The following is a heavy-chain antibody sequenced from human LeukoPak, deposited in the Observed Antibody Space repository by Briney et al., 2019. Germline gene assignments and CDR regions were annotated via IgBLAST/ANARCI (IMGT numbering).Heavy chain of an antibody. D-gene: IGHD2-15*01. CDR3: ARQTDSGAFDS. V-gene: IGHV3-33*01. CDR2: IWDDGSNI. Sequence: PGGSLRLSCAASGFAFSRYGMHWVRQAPGKGLEWVAPIWDDGSNIHYADSVKGRFTISRDNSKKTLYLQMNSLRVEDTAVIYCARQTDSGAFDSWGQETLVTVSS. J-gene: IGHJ4*02. CDR1: GFAFSRYG.